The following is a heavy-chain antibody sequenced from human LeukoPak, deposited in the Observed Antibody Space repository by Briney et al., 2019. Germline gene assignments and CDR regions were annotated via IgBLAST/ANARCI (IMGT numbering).Heavy chain of an antibody. CDR3: AKDVGYCSSTSCYEGYFDY. D-gene: IGHD2-2*01. Sequence: GGSLRLSCAASGFTFSTYAMTWVRQAPGKGLEWVSSITGSGDGTSAADSVTGRFSISRDNSKNTLYLQMNSLRAEDTAVYYCAKDVGYCSSTSCYEGYFDYWGQGTLVTVSS. CDR1: GFTFSTYA. V-gene: IGHV3-23*01. CDR2: ITGSGDGT. J-gene: IGHJ4*02.